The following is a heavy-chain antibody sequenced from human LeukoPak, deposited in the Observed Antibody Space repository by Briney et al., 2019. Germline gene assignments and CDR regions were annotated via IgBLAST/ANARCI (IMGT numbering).Heavy chain of an antibody. J-gene: IGHJ5*02. V-gene: IGHV3-11*01. CDR3: ARVPYYDILTGSQYNWFDP. CDR1: GFIFSDYY. D-gene: IGHD3-9*01. Sequence: GGSLRLSCAASGFIFSDYYMSWIRQAPGKGLEWVSYISSSGSSIYYADSVKGRFTISRDNAKDSLYLQMNSLRAEDTAVYYCARVPYYDILTGSQYNWFDPWGQGTLVTVSS. CDR2: ISSSGSSI.